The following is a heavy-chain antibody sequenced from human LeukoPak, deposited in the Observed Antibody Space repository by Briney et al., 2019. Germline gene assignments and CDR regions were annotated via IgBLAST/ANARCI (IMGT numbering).Heavy chain of an antibody. CDR2: ISNDVGGT. J-gene: IGHJ5*02. CDR1: GFIFNNFG. D-gene: IGHD3-22*01. Sequence: GGSLRLSCTASGFIFNNFGLMWVRRAPGKGLEWVSAISNDVGGTTYADFVKGRFTISRDNSKKTLLLQMNSLRAEDTALYYCAKGSSGYFADLWGQGTWSPSPQ. CDR3: AKGSSGYFADL. V-gene: IGHV3-23*01.